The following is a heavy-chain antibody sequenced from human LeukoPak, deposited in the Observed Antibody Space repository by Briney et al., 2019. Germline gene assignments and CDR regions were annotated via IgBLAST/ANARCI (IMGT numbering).Heavy chain of an antibody. D-gene: IGHD3-22*01. CDR2: INPDSGGT. J-gene: IGHJ3*01. CDR3: ARVGHYDSSVYADDVFDF. Sequence: GASVKVSCKASGYTFTGYYMHWVRQAPGQGLEWMGWINPDSGGTNYAQKFQGRVTMTRDTSISTAYMELSRLRSDDSAVYYCARVGHYDSSVYADDVFDFWGQGTMVTDSS. V-gene: IGHV1-2*02. CDR1: GYTFTGYY.